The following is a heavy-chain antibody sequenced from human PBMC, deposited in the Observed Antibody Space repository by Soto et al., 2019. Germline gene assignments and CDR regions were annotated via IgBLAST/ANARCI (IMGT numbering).Heavy chain of an antibody. CDR1: GFTFSTYG. V-gene: IGHV3-33*01. D-gene: IGHD5-18*01. CDR3: GRDGALGDTAVVDS. J-gene: IGHJ4*02. CDR2: IWYDGSNK. Sequence: QVQLVESGGGVVQPGKSLRLSCAASGFTFSTYGMHWVRQAPGKGLEWVAVIWYDGSNKYHGDSLKGRFTISRDNSNNILYLQINNLRAEDTAVYYCGRDGALGDTAVVDSWGQGTLVTVSS.